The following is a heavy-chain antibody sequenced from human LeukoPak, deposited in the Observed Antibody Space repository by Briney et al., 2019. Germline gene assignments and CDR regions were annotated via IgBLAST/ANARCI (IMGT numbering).Heavy chain of an antibody. CDR2: IRYDGSNK. J-gene: IGHJ4*02. CDR1: GFTFSRFW. Sequence: GGSLRLSCAASGFTFSRFWMNWVRQAPGKGLDWVAFIRYDGSNKYYADSVKGRFTISRDNSKSTLYLQMNSLRAGDTAVYYCAREHSSGWYFDYWGQGTLVTVSS. D-gene: IGHD6-19*01. V-gene: IGHV3-30*02. CDR3: AREHSSGWYFDY.